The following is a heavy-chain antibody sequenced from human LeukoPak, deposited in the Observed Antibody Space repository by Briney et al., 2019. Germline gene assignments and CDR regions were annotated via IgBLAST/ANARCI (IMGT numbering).Heavy chain of an antibody. CDR3: AKLHSGLLCFGESNYFDY. D-gene: IGHD3-10*01. CDR1: GLTFSSYA. Sequence: GGSLRLSCAASGLTFSSYAMSWVRQAPGKGLEWVSAISGSGDSRYYADSVKGRFTISRDNSKNTLYLQMNSLRAEDTAVYYCAKLHSGLLCFGESNYFDYWGQGTLVTVSS. J-gene: IGHJ4*02. V-gene: IGHV3-23*01. CDR2: ISGSGDSR.